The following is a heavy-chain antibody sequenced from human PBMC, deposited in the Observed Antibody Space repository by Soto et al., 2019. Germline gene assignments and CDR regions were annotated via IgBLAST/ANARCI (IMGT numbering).Heavy chain of an antibody. D-gene: IGHD3-10*01. J-gene: IGHJ5*02. Sequence: QVQLVQSGAEVKKPGASVKVSCKASGYTFTNYGISWVRQAPGQGLEWMGWINTYNGNTNHAQKLQGRVTMTTDTSPSTAYLELGSLRSDDTAVYYCARGVGSGTYYNHYNWFDPWGQGTLVTVSS. CDR3: ARGVGSGTYYNHYNWFDP. CDR1: GYTFTNYG. V-gene: IGHV1-18*01. CDR2: INTYNGNT.